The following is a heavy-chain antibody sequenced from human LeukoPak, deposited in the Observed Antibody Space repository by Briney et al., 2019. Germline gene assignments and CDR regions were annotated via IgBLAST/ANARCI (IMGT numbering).Heavy chain of an antibody. CDR2: VNPNSGDT. CDR1: GYTFTDYY. J-gene: IGHJ4*02. CDR3: ALLFSSTWYRFDS. V-gene: IGHV1-2*02. Sequence: ASVKVSCKASGYTFTDYYMHWVRQAPGQGLEWMGWVNPNSGDTNYVHKFQGRVTMTSDTSISTAYMDLSRVRSDDTAVYYCALLFSSTWYRFDSWGQGTLLTVSS. D-gene: IGHD6-13*01.